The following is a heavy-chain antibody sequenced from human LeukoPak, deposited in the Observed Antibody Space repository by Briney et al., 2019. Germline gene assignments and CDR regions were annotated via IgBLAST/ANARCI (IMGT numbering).Heavy chain of an antibody. CDR2: IKQDGGEK. D-gene: IGHD3-16*01. Sequence: GGSLRLSCAASGFTFSTYWMSWVRQAPGKGLEWVANIKQDGGEKNYVDSVKGRFTISRDNAKNSLYLQMNSLRAEDTALYYCARVNPFGGYWGQGTLVTVSS. J-gene: IGHJ4*02. CDR1: GFTFSTYW. V-gene: IGHV3-7*03. CDR3: ARVNPFGGY.